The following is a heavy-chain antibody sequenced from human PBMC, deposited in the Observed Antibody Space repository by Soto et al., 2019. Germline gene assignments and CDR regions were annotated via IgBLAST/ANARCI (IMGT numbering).Heavy chain of an antibody. Sequence: ASVKVSCKASGYTVTSYYMHWVRQAPGQGLEWMGIINPSGGSTSYAQKFQGRVTMTRDTSTSTVYMELSSLRSEDTAVYYCARDPRRVTYYYDSSGYYLDYWGQGTLVTVSS. V-gene: IGHV1-46*01. D-gene: IGHD3-22*01. J-gene: IGHJ4*02. CDR2: INPSGGST. CDR1: GYTVTSYY. CDR3: ARDPRRVTYYYDSSGYYLDY.